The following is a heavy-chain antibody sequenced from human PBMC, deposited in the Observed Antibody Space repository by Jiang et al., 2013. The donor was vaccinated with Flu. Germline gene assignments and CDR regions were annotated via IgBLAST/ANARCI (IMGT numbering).Heavy chain of an antibody. CDR2: IDPSDSYT. Sequence: GAEVKKPGESLRISCKGSGYSFTSYWISWVRQMPGKGLEWMGRIDPSDSYTNYSPSFQGHVTISADKSISTAYLQWSSLKASDTAMYYCARLRAARRITMVRGAPIPLNWFDPWGQGTLVTVSS. D-gene: IGHD3-10*01. CDR3: ARLRAARRITMVRGAPIPLNWFDP. CDR1: GYSFTSYW. V-gene: IGHV5-10-1*01. J-gene: IGHJ5*02.